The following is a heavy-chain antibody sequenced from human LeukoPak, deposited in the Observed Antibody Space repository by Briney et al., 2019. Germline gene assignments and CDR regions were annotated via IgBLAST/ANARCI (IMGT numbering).Heavy chain of an antibody. CDR2: INPSGGST. D-gene: IGHD5-24*01. V-gene: IGHV1-46*01. CDR3: ARARATLGPIDY. CDR1: GYTLTIYF. J-gene: IGHJ4*02. Sequence: ASVEVSCKASGYTLTIYFMHWVRQVPGQGLEGMGIINPSGGSTSYAQKFQGRVTITRDTSTSTVYMQLGSLRSDDTAVYFCARARATLGPIDYWGQGTLVTVSS.